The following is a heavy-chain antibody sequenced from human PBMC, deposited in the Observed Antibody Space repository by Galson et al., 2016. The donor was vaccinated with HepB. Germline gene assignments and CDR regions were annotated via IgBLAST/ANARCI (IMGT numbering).Heavy chain of an antibody. J-gene: IGHJ4*02. CDR3: ARLGYDSSGYFPDF. CDR2: INPNGGTT. D-gene: IGHD3-22*01. V-gene: IGHV1-46*01. CDR1: GYSFTSYH. Sequence: SVKVSCKASGYSFTSYHMHWVRQAPGQDFEWMGLINPNGGTTSYVEKLQGRVTMTRDASTSTVYMELRSLRSEDTAVYYCARLGYDSSGYFPDFWGQGTLVTVSS.